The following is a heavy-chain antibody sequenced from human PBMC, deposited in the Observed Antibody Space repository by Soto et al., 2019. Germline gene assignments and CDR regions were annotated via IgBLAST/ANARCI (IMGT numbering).Heavy chain of an antibody. V-gene: IGHV3-7*03. Sequence: GGSLRLSCAASGFTFSSYWMSWVRQAPGKGLEWVANIKQDGREKYYVDSVKGRFTISRDNAKNSLYLQMNSLRAEDAALYYCARDTPSLDAFDIWGQGTMVTVSS. CDR3: ARDTPSLDAFDI. J-gene: IGHJ3*02. CDR1: GFTFSSYW. CDR2: IKQDGREK.